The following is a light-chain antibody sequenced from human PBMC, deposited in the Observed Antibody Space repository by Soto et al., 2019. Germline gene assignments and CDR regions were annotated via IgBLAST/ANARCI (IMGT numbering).Light chain of an antibody. J-gene: IGKJ5*01. V-gene: IGKV3-15*01. Sequence: EIVLTQSPGTLSLSPGERATLSCRASQSVSSSYLAWYQQKPGQVPRLLIYGASARAAGIPARFSGSGSGTEFTLTISSLQSEDFAVYFCQQYNNWPITFGQGTRLEIK. CDR3: QQYNNWPIT. CDR2: GAS. CDR1: QSVSSSY.